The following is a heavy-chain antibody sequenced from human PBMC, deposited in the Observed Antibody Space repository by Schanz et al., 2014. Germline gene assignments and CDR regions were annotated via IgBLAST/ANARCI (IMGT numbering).Heavy chain of an antibody. D-gene: IGHD2-21*01. CDR1: GLNFDYYG. Sequence: QVQLVESGGGVVQPGRSLRLSCATSGLNFDYYGMNWVRQAPGKGLEWVANIGYDGSEKYYVDSVKGRFTISRDTPKNTLYVQMNSLRAEDTAVYYCAREDCSATSCYFRYWGQGTLVTVSS. V-gene: IGHV3-33*01. CDR3: AREDCSATSCYFRY. J-gene: IGHJ4*02. CDR2: IGYDGSEK.